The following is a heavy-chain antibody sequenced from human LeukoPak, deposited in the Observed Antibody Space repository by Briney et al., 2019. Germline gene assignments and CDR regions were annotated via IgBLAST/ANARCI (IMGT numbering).Heavy chain of an antibody. Sequence: GASLSLSCAASGFTFSNYGIHWVSPPPGKGREWGTFIRSDGSNKYYPDSVKGRFTIARDNSKNTQYLQMNSLKTEDTAVYYCAKAAGVKTFGGVIVSTHRPNIDYWGRGTLVTVSS. CDR3: AKAAGVKTFGGVIVSTHRPNIDY. D-gene: IGHD3-16*02. J-gene: IGHJ4*01. CDR2: IRSDGSNK. CDR1: GFTFSNYG. V-gene: IGHV3-30*02.